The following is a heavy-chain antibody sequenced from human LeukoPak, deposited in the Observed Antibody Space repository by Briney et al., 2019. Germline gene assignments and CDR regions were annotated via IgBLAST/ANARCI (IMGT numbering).Heavy chain of an antibody. J-gene: IGHJ4*02. CDR2: VNRIGRT. CDR3: ARGVLVMVYAAFDY. V-gene: IGHV4-34*01. D-gene: IGHD2-8*01. CDR1: GGSLTDYY. Sequence: SETLSLTCAVYGGSLTDYYWTWIRQTPGKGLEWIGEVNRIGRTNYSPSLMGRISISIDTSNKRFTLRLTSVTAADTAKYYCARGVLVMVYAAFDYWGQGSQVTVSS.